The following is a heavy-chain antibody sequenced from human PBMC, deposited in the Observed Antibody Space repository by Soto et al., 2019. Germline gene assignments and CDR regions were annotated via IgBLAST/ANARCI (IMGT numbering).Heavy chain of an antibody. CDR3: AREAHYSSGWYYFDY. Sequence: PSETLSLTCTVSGGSISSGGYYWSWIRQHPGKGLEWIGYIYYSGSTYYNPSLKSRVTISVDTSKNQFSLKLSSVTVADTAVYYCAREAHYSSGWYYFDYWGQGTLVTVSS. CDR1: GGSISSGGYY. J-gene: IGHJ4*02. V-gene: IGHV4-31*03. D-gene: IGHD6-19*01. CDR2: IYYSGST.